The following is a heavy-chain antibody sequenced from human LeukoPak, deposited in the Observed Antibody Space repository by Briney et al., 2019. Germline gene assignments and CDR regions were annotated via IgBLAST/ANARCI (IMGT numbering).Heavy chain of an antibody. CDR1: GGSISNDY. CDR2: IFYSGST. D-gene: IGHD6-19*01. CDR3: ARARGSSGWVDY. J-gene: IGHJ4*02. Sequence: SETLSLTCTVSGGSISNDYWSWIRQPPGKGLEWIGYIFYSGSTNYNPSLKSRVTMSVDTSKNQFSLRLSSVTAADTAVYYCARARGSSGWVDYWGQGALVTVSS. V-gene: IGHV4-59*01.